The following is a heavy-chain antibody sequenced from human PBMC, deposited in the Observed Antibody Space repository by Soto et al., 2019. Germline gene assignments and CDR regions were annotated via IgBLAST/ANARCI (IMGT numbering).Heavy chain of an antibody. CDR1: GFTFGDYW. CDR3: ATAEVDY. CDR2: MTGDGRTT. V-gene: IGHV3-74*03. Sequence: GGSLRLSCAASGFTFGDYWMYWVRHPPGKGPEWVSRMTGDGRTTQYADSVKGRFTASRDNAKSTLYLQMNSLRAEDTAVYYCATAEVDYWGPGTLVTVSS. J-gene: IGHJ4*02.